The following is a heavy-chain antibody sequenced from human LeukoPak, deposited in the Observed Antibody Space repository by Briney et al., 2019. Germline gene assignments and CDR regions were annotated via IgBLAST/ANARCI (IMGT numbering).Heavy chain of an antibody. CDR2: INHSGST. V-gene: IGHV4-34*01. J-gene: IGHJ4*02. D-gene: IGHD3-10*01. CDR3: ARLTMVRGVIISNLRGRRRPNYFDY. CDR1: GGSFSGYY. Sequence: PSETLSLTCAVYGGSFSGYYWSWIRQPPGKGLEWIGEINHSGSTNYNPSLKSRVTISVDTSKNQFSLKLSSVTAADTAVYYCARLTMVRGVIISNLRGRRRPNYFDYWGQGTLVTVSS.